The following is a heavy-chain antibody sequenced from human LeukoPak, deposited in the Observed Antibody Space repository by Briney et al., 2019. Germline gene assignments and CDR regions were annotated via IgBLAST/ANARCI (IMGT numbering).Heavy chain of an antibody. Sequence: GGSLRLSCAASGFTFSSYSMNWVRQAPGKGLEWVSSISSSSSYIYYADSVKGRFTISRDNAKNSLYLQMNSLRAEDTAVYYCARRISSSWYNYAFDIWGQGTMVTVSS. CDR2: ISSSSSYI. V-gene: IGHV3-21*01. CDR3: ARRISSSWYNYAFDI. CDR1: GFTFSSYS. D-gene: IGHD6-13*01. J-gene: IGHJ3*02.